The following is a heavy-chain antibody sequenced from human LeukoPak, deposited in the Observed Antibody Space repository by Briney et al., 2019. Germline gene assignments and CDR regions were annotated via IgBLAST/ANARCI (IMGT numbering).Heavy chain of an antibody. CDR1: DGSISSYY. V-gene: IGHV4-4*07. CDR3: ARDRYYYGSGSYFFDY. CDR2: IYTSGST. J-gene: IGHJ4*02. Sequence: SETLSLTCAVSDGSISSYYWSWIRQPAGKGLEWIGRIYTSGSTNYNPSLKSRVTMSVDTSKNQFSLKLSSVTAADTAVYYCARDRYYYGSGSYFFDYWGQGTLVTVSS. D-gene: IGHD3-10*01.